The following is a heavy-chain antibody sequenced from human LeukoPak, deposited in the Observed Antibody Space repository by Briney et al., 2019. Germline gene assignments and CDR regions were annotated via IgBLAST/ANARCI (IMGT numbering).Heavy chain of an antibody. J-gene: IGHJ4*02. CDR2: IHIGGST. Sequence: GGSLRLSCAASGFTVSNNYVTWVRQAPGKGLEWVSVIHIGGSTYYADSLRGRFTISRDNSKNTVYLQMNSLRVEDTAIYYCSGGGITFGGVLAFWGQGTLVTVSS. D-gene: IGHD3-16*02. CDR1: GFTVSNNY. V-gene: IGHV3-66*01. CDR3: SGGGITFGGVLAF.